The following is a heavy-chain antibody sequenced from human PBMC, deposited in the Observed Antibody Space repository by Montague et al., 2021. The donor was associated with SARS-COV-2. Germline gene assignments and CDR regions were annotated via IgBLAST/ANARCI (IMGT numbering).Heavy chain of an antibody. D-gene: IGHD7-27*01. CDR2: IYSSGST. V-gene: IGHV4-4*02. Sequence: SETLSLTCAVSGISITNRNWWSWVRQPPGKGLELLGEIYSSGSTHYDPSLQGRATMSLDKSNNQVLLSLTSVTAADTAIYYCGTGLYWYFDLWGHGTLVTVSS. CDR1: GISITNRNW. CDR3: GTGLYWYFDL. J-gene: IGHJ2*01.